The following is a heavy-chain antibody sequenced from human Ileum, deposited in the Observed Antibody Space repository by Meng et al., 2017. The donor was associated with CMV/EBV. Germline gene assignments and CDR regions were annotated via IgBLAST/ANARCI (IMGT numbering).Heavy chain of an antibody. Sequence: GGSLTLSCAASGFTFSSYWMSWVRQAPGKGLEWVANIKQDGSEKYYVDSVKGRFTISRDNAKNSLYLQMNSLRAEDTAVYYCARVILTPGKAEAGIRYYDYWGQGTLVTVSS. CDR2: IKQDGSEK. CDR1: GFTFSSYW. J-gene: IGHJ4*02. V-gene: IGHV3-7*01. D-gene: IGHD6-13*01. CDR3: ARVILTPGKAEAGIRYYDY.